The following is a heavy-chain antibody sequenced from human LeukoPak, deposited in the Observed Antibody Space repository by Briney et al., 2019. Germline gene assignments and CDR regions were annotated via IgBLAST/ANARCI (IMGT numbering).Heavy chain of an antibody. Sequence: GGSLRLSCAASGFTFSNYWMSWVRQAPGKGLEWVANIKQDGSEKYYVDSVKGRFTISRDNAQNSLYLQMNSLRAEDTAVYYCARDPYSGSYGNNYYYYMDVWGKGTTVTISS. V-gene: IGHV3-7*01. D-gene: IGHD5-12*01. J-gene: IGHJ6*03. CDR3: ARDPYSGSYGNNYYYYMDV. CDR2: IKQDGSEK. CDR1: GFTFSNYW.